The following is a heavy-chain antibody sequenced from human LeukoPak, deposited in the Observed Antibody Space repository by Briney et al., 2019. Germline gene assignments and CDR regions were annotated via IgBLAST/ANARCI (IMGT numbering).Heavy chain of an antibody. CDR1: GFTFSSYS. CDR3: ARAGRGLRYFDWLTYDY. CDR2: ITSDSRYM. Sequence: GGSLRLSCAASGFTFSSYSMNWVRQAPGKGLEWVSSITSDSRYMYYADSVKGRFTISRDNAKNTLYLQMNSLRAEDTAVYYCARAGRGLRYFDWLTYDYWGQGTLVTVSS. V-gene: IGHV3-21*01. J-gene: IGHJ4*02. D-gene: IGHD3-9*01.